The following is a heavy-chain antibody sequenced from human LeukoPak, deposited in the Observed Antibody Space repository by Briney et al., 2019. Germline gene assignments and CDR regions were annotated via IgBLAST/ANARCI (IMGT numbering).Heavy chain of an antibody. CDR1: GFTFTTYD. Sequence: GGSLRLSCAASGFTFTTYDMHWVRQATRKGLEWVSAIGTTGDTYCPGSVKGRFNISRENAKNSLYLQMNSLRAGDTAVYYCARDRGGGHMDVWGKGTTVTISS. CDR3: ARDRGGGHMDV. CDR2: IGTTGDT. V-gene: IGHV3-13*01. J-gene: IGHJ6*03. D-gene: IGHD2-15*01.